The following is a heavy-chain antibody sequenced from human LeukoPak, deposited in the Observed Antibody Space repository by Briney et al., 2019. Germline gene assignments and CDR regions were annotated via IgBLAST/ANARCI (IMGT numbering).Heavy chain of an antibody. CDR2: IYTSGST. D-gene: IGHD2-2*02. V-gene: IGHV4-61*02. J-gene: IGHJ3*02. Sequence: SETLSLTCTVSGGSISSDNYYWSWIRQPAGKGLEWIGRIYTSGSTNYNPSLKSRVTISVDTYKNQFSLKLSSVTAADTAVYYCARDSVIPIWGQGTMVTVSS. CDR3: ARDSVIPI. CDR1: GGSISSDNYY.